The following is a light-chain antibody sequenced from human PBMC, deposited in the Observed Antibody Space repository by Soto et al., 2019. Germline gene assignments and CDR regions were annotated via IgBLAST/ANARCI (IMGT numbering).Light chain of an antibody. CDR3: ISYKSFDTYV. V-gene: IGLV2-14*03. J-gene: IGLJ1*01. CDR2: DVT. Sequence: LTQPASVSASPGQSITISCTGTSTDIGAYKFVSWYQQHPGKAPKLMIYDVTSRPSGVSNRFSGSKSGNTASLIISGLQAEDEADYYCISYKSFDTYVFGTGTKVTVL. CDR1: STDIGAYKF.